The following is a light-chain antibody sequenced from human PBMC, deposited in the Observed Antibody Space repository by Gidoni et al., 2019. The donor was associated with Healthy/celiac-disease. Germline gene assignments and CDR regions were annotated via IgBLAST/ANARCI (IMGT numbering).Light chain of an antibody. CDR2: GAS. CDR3: QQYNNWPPLT. CDR1: QSVSSY. Sequence: EIVMTQSPATLSVSPGERATLSCRASQSVSSYLAWYQQKPGQAHRLLIYGASTRATGIPARFSGSVSGTEFTLTISSLQTEDFAVYYCQQYNNWPPLTFGGGTKVEIK. J-gene: IGKJ4*01. V-gene: IGKV3-15*01.